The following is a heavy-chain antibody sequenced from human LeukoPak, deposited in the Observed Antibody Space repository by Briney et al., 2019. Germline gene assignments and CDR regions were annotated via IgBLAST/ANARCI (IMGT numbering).Heavy chain of an antibody. Sequence: SETLSLTCTVSGGSISSSSYYWGWIRQPPGKGLAWNGRIYYSGNTYYNPSLKSRATISVEPSKNQFSLNVRSVTAADTAVYSCARRLRGSGNWDFDYWGQGTLVTASS. J-gene: IGHJ4*02. CDR1: GGSISSSSYY. V-gene: IGHV4-39*01. D-gene: IGHD3-10*01. CDR3: ARRLRGSGNWDFDY. CDR2: IYYSGNT.